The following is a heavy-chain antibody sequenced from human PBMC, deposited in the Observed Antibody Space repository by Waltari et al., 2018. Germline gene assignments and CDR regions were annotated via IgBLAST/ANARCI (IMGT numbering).Heavy chain of an antibody. CDR2: MNPNSGNT. Sequence: QVQLVQSGAEVKKPGASVKVSCKASGYTFTSYDINWVRQATGQGLEWSGLMNPNSGNTGYAQKCQGRVTITRNTSINTAYMELSSLRSEDTAVYYCARGRSLRGYWGQGTLVTVSS. CDR3: ARGRSLRGY. D-gene: IGHD3-16*01. V-gene: IGHV1-8*03. CDR1: GYTFTSYD. J-gene: IGHJ4*02.